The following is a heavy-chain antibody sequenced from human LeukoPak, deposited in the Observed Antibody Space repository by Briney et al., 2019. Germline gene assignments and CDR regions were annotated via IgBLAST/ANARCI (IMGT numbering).Heavy chain of an antibody. CDR2: MSGSGGST. J-gene: IGHJ4*02. Sequence: GGSLRLSCAASEFTFSSYAMNWVRQAPGKGLEWVSAMSGSGGSTYYADSVKGRFTISRDNSKNTLYLQMNSLRAEDTAVYYCAKADRRSDLPYYFDYWGQGTLVTVSS. V-gene: IGHV3-23*01. CDR1: EFTFSSYA. CDR3: AKADRRSDLPYYFDY.